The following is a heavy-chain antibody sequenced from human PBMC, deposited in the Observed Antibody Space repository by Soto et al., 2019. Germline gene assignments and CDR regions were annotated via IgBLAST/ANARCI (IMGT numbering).Heavy chain of an antibody. D-gene: IGHD3-22*01. J-gene: IGHJ4*02. CDR3: AHDSSGLYGFDY. Sequence: QITLKESGPTLVKPTQTLTLTCTFSGFSLTTSGVGVGWIRQPPGKALEWLALIYWDEDKRYSPSLKYRLTITKDASKNQVFLIMTNMDPQDTATYYCAHDSSGLYGFDYWGQGTLVTVSS. V-gene: IGHV2-5*02. CDR2: IYWDEDK. CDR1: GFSLTTSGVG.